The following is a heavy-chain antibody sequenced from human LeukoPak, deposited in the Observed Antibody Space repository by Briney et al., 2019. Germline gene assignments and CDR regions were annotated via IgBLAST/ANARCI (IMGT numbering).Heavy chain of an antibody. Sequence: GGSLRLSCAASGFTSTGYAINGGPQAPGKGLEWGAGIWYDASNKYYADSVKGRLTISRENSKNTLYLQMNSLIAEHTTVYYCARDSTAGYSSMVAPTDYWGQGTLVTVSS. CDR1: GFTSTGYA. V-gene: IGHV3-33*01. J-gene: IGHJ4*02. CDR2: IWYDASNK. CDR3: ARDSTAGYSSMVAPTDY. D-gene: IGHD5-18*01.